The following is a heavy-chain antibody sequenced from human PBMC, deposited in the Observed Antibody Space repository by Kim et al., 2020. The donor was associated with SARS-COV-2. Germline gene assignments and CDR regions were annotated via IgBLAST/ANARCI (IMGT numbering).Heavy chain of an antibody. D-gene: IGHD3-10*01. Sequence: ITQYYTDSVKGRFTISRNNAKNSLYLHMNSLRAEDTAVYYCARVLWGDYWGQGTLVTVSS. CDR3: ARVLWGDY. J-gene: IGHJ4*02. V-gene: IGHV3-11*01. CDR2: ITQ.